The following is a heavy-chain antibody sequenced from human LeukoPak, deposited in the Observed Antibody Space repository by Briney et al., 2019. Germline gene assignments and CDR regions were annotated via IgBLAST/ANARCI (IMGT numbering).Heavy chain of an antibody. V-gene: IGHV4-59*08. D-gene: IGHD6-19*01. CDR3: AREAVAGASFDL. Sequence: SETLSLTCTVSGGSISSYYWSWIWQPPGKGLEWIGYIYYSGSTNYNPSLKSRVTISVDTSKNQFSLKLSSVTAADTAVYYCAREAVAGASFDLWGRGTLVTVSS. J-gene: IGHJ2*01. CDR1: GGSISSYY. CDR2: IYYSGST.